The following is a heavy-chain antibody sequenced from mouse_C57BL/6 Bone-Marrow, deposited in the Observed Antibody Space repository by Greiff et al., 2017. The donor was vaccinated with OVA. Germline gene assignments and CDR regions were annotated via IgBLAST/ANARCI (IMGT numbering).Heavy chain of an antibody. V-gene: IGHV5-12*01. CDR2: ISNGGGST. CDR1: GFTFSDYY. J-gene: IGHJ1*03. D-gene: IGHD2-5*01. CDR3: ARGYYSNYDWYFDV. Sequence: DVMLVESGGGLVQPGGSLKLSCAASGFTFSDYYMYWVRQTPEKRLEWVAYISNGGGSTYYPDTVKGRFTISRDNAKNTLYLQMSRLKSEDTAMYYCARGYYSNYDWYFDVWGTGTTVTVSS.